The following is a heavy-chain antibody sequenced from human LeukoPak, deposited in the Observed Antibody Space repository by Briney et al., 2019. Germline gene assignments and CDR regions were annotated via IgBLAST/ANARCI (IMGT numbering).Heavy chain of an antibody. V-gene: IGHV6-1*01. CDR3: ARDQVAATGWFDP. CDR2: TYYRSKWKN. D-gene: IGHD2-15*01. CDR1: GDSVSSNSAC. Sequence: SQTLSLTCVISGDSVSSNSACWNWIRQSPSRGLEWLGRTYYRSKWKNDYAPSVRGRITINPDTSKNQFSLQLNSVTPDDTAVYYCARDQVAATGWFDPWGQGTLVTVSS. J-gene: IGHJ5*02.